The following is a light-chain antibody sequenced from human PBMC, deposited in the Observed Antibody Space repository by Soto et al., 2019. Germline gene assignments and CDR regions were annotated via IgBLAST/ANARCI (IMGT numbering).Light chain of an antibody. V-gene: IGKV3-20*01. CDR3: QQYGGSPPYT. Sequence: TVLTQSPGTLSLSPGERATLSSRASESISSNYLAWYQHKPGQAPRLLIYGASDRATGIPDRFSGSGSGTDFTLTISRLEPEDIAVYFCQQYGGSPPYTFGQGTKLEIK. CDR2: GAS. J-gene: IGKJ2*01. CDR1: ESISSNY.